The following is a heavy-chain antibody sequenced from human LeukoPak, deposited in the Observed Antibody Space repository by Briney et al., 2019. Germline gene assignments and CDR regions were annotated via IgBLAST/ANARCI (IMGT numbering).Heavy chain of an antibody. CDR2: INPSGGST. V-gene: IGHV1-46*01. D-gene: IGHD2-15*01. CDR3: ARDPVVVVAATLSGLDY. CDR1: GYTFTSYY. J-gene: IGHJ4*02. Sequence: ASVKVSCKASGYTFTSYYMHWVRQAPGQGLEWMGIINPSGGSTSYAQKFQGRVTMTRDMSTSTVYMELSSLRSEDTAVYYCARDPVVVVAATLSGLDYWGQGTLVTVSS.